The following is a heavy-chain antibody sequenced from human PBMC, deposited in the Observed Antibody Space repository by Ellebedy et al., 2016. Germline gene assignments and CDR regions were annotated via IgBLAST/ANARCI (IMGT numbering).Heavy chain of an antibody. J-gene: IGHJ6*02. V-gene: IGHV3-48*01. CDR1: GFTFSSYS. CDR3: AREFEWLYSSSSEDYYYGMDV. Sequence: GGSLRLSCAASGFTFSSYSMNWVRQAPGKGLEWVSYISSSSSTIYYADSVKGRFTISRDNAKNSLYLQMNSLRAEDTAVYYCAREFEWLYSSSSEDYYYGMDVWGQGTTVTVSS. CDR2: ISSSSSTI. D-gene: IGHD6-6*01.